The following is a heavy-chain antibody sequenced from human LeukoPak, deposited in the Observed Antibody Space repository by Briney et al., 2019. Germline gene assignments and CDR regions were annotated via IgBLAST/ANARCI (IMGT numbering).Heavy chain of an antibody. CDR2: INPSGGST. CDR1: GYTFISYY. CDR3: ARANMVRGVGLFFDRNWFDP. J-gene: IGHJ5*02. Sequence: ASVKVSCKASGYTFISYYMHWVRQAPGQGLEWMGLINPSGGSTSFAQKFQGRVTMTRDTSISTAYMELSGLRSDDTAVYYCARANMVRGVGLFFDRNWFDPWGQGTLVTVSS. V-gene: IGHV1-46*01. D-gene: IGHD3-10*01.